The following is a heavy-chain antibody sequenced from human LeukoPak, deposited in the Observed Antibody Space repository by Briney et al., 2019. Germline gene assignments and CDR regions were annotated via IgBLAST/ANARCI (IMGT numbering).Heavy chain of an antibody. V-gene: IGHV3-48*03. CDR2: ISSSGSTI. J-gene: IGHJ6*03. Sequence: GGSLRLSCAASGFTFSSYEMNWVRQAPGKGLEWVSYISSSGSTIYYADSVKGRFTIFRDNAKNSLYLQMNSLRAEDTAVYYCARTTDNYYYYYMGVWGKGTTVTVSS. D-gene: IGHD4-17*01. CDR3: ARTTDNYYYYYMGV. CDR1: GFTFSSYE.